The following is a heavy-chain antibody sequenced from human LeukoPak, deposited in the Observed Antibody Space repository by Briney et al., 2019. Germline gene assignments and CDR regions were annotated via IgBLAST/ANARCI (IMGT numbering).Heavy chain of an antibody. J-gene: IGHJ6*02. CDR2: IIPIFGTA. CDR3: ASKRFLSVYYYGMDV. V-gene: IGHV1-69*13. CDR1: GYTLTNYG. D-gene: IGHD3-10*01. Sequence: SVKVSCKASGYTLTNYGISWVRQAPGQGLEWMGGIIPIFGTANYAQKFQGRVTITADESTSTAYMELSSLRSEDTAVYYCASKRFLSVYYYGMDVWGQGTTVTVSS.